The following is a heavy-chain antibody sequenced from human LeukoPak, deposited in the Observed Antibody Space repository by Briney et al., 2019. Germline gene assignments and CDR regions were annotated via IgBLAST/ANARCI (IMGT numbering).Heavy chain of an antibody. Sequence: GGSLRLSCAASGFTFSGYWMRWVRQVPGKGLGWVSRINVGGGYTVYADSVKGRFTISRDNAKNTLYLQMNSLRAEDTAIYYCTTERQAPGKTLDYWGQGALVTVSP. V-gene: IGHV3-74*01. J-gene: IGHJ4*02. CDR3: TTERQAPGKTLDY. CDR1: GFTFSGYW. CDR2: INVGGGYT.